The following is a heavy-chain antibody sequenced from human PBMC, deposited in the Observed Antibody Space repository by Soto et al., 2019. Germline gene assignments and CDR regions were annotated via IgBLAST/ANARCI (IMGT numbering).Heavy chain of an antibody. D-gene: IGHD6-13*01. J-gene: IGHJ4*02. V-gene: IGHV4-59*01. CDR1: GASISSYY. CDR2: IYYSGST. CDR3: ARDSMGIPQAY. Sequence: SETLSLTCSVSGASISSYYWSWIRQPPGKGLEWIGYIYYSGSTNYNPSLKSRVTISVDTSKNQFSLKLSSVTAADTAVYYCARDSMGIPQAYWGQGTLVTVSS.